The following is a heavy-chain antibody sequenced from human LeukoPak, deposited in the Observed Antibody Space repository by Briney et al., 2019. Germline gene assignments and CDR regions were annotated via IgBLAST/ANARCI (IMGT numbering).Heavy chain of an antibody. D-gene: IGHD4-17*01. CDR3: VKDQGSYGEGCFDY. J-gene: IGHJ4*02. V-gene: IGHV3-64D*06. Sequence: GGSLRLSCSASGFTFSIFAMHWVRQAPGKGLEYVSGGNSDGGSTYNADSVKGRFTISRDNSKNPLYLQMSSLRLEDTAVYYCVKDQGSYGEGCFDYWGQGTLVTVSS. CDR1: GFTFSIFA. CDR2: GNSDGGST.